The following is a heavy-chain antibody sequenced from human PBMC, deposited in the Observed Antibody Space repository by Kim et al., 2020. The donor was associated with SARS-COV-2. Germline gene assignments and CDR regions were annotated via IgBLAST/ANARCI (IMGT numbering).Heavy chain of an antibody. CDR1: GGSISSSNW. CDR2: IYHSGST. CDR3: ARGPSRAYYYDSSGPGRAFDI. D-gene: IGHD3-22*01. J-gene: IGHJ3*02. V-gene: IGHV4-4*02. Sequence: SETLSLTCAVSGGSISSSNWWSWVRQPPGKGLEWIGEIYHSGSTNYNPSLKSRVTISVDKSKNQFSLKLSSVTAADTAVYYCARGPSRAYYYDSSGPGRAFDIWGQGTMVTVSS.